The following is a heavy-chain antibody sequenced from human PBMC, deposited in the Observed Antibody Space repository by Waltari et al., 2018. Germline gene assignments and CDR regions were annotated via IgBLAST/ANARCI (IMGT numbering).Heavy chain of an antibody. J-gene: IGHJ6*03. CDR1: GGSISSSSYY. D-gene: IGHD2-21*01. CDR3: ARGSGRVSYYYYMDV. V-gene: IGHV4-39*07. Sequence: QLQLQESGPGLVKPSETLSLTCTVSGGSISSSSYYWGWIRQPPGKGLEWIGSIYYSGSTYYNPSLKSRVTISVDTSKNQFSLKLSSVTAAATAVYYCARGSGRVSYYYYMDVWGKGTTVTISS. CDR2: IYYSGST.